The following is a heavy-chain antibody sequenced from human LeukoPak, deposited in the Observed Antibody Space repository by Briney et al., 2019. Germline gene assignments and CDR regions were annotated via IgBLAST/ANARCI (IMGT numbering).Heavy chain of an antibody. D-gene: IGHD5-18*01. CDR2: ISGSGGST. CDR1: GFTFSSYA. V-gene: IGHV3-23*01. CDR3: AKSGYSYGYYFDY. Sequence: EGSLRLSCAASGFTFSSYAMSWVRQAPGKGLEWVSAISGSGGSTYYADSVKGRFTISRDNSKNTLYLQMNSLRAEDTAVYYCAKSGYSYGYYFDYWGQGTLVTVSS. J-gene: IGHJ4*02.